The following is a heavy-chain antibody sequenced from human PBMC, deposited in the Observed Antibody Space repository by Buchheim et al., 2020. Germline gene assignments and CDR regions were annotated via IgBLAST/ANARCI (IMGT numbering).Heavy chain of an antibody. D-gene: IGHD2-2*02. CDR3: AKNRDPYLYLREFDY. J-gene: IGHJ4*02. Sequence: QVQLVESGGGVVQTGRSLRLSCAASGFTFSSYGMHWVRQAPGKGLEWVALISYAGNKKYFADSVKGRFTISRDNSKNMLYLQRSSLKTEDTAIYYCAKNRDPYLYLREFDYWGQGTL. CDR2: ISYAGNKK. CDR1: GFTFSSYG. V-gene: IGHV3-30*18.